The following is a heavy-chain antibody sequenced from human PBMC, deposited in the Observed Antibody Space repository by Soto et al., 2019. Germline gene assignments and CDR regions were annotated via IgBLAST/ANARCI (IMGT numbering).Heavy chain of an antibody. CDR3: AKSARITIFGVVTHSYYYYGMDV. Sequence: GSLRLSCAASGFTFSSYAMSWVRQAPGKGLEWVSAISGSGGSTYYADSVKGRFTISRDNSKDTLYLQMNSLRAEDTAVYYCAKSARITIFGVVTHSYYYYGMDVWGQGTTVTVSS. V-gene: IGHV3-23*01. CDR1: GFTFSSYA. J-gene: IGHJ6*02. D-gene: IGHD3-3*01. CDR2: ISGSGGST.